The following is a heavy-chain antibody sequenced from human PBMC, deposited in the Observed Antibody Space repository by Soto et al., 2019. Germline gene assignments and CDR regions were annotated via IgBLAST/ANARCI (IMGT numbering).Heavy chain of an antibody. J-gene: IGHJ3*02. CDR1: CSSFPILP. V-gene: IGHV4-59*01. CDR2: GSYSGTT. D-gene: IGHD3-10*01. CDR3: ARDRGSLTSGDGTLDI. Sequence: PSVTLSLTCTIVCSSFPILPWSWIPEASGQGLKWIGFGSYSGTTNYNTSLTRRVSISLDTSKNAFSLTLRSASAADTAVYYCARDRGSLTSGDGTLDIWGPGTVVT.